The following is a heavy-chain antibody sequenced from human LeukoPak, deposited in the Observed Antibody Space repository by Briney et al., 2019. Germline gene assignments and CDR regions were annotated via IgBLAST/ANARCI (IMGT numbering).Heavy chain of an antibody. D-gene: IGHD3-22*01. V-gene: IGHV4-59*01. CDR2: IYHSGST. Sequence: SETLSLTCTVSGGSISSYYWSWIRQPPVKGLAWIGYIYHSGSTNYNPSLKSRVTISVNTSKNQFSLKLSSVTAADTAVYYCARGQDYYDSSGYYTQKFDYWGQGTLVTVSS. CDR1: GGSISSYY. CDR3: ARGQDYYDSSGYYTQKFDY. J-gene: IGHJ4*02.